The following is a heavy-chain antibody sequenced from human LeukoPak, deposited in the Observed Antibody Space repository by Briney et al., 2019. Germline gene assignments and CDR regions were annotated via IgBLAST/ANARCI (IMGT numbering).Heavy chain of an antibody. CDR2: IKQDGSEK. V-gene: IGHV3-7*01. Sequence: GGSLRLSCAASGFTFSSYSMNWVRQAPGKGLEWVANIKQDGSEKYYVDSVKGRFTISRDNAKNSLYLQMNSLRAEDTAVYYCARMYSGSNFDYWGQGTLVTVSS. D-gene: IGHD1-26*01. J-gene: IGHJ4*02. CDR3: ARMYSGSNFDY. CDR1: GFTFSSYS.